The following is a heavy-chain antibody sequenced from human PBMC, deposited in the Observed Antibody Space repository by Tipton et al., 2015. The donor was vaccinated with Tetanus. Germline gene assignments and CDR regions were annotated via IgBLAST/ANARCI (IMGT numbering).Heavy chain of an antibody. CDR1: GDSLPSSIAS. CDR3: TRDVERLAGHNPGWWFDP. V-gene: IGHV6-1*01. Sequence: QVQLVQSGPEVKPSETLSVTCAVSGDSLPSSIASWNWIRQSPSRGLEWLGRTYYRSKWYTDYAESVKGRMTIDADSSTNQFSLHLASVTPDDTAVYYCTRDVERLAGHNPGWWFDPWGQGTLVTVSS. J-gene: IGHJ5*02. CDR2: TYYRSKWYT. D-gene: IGHD5-24*01.